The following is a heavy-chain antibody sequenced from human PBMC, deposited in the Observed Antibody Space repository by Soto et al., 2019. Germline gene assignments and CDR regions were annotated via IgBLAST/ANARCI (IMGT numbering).Heavy chain of an antibody. CDR3: ARGRGYSGDDHYYYFAMDV. CDR1: GGTFNNYP. V-gene: IGHV1-69*01. Sequence: QVQLVQSGAEVKKPASSVKVSCKASGGTFNNYPITWVRQAPGEGLEWMGGSIPIFGTANYAQNFQGRVTISVDESTSRAYMELSSMRSEDTAVYYCARGRGYSGDDHYYYFAMDVWGQGTTVTVSS. CDR2: SIPIFGTA. J-gene: IGHJ6*02. D-gene: IGHD5-12*01.